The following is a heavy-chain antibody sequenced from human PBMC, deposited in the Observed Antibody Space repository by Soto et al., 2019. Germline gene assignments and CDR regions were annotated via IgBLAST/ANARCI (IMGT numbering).Heavy chain of an antibody. J-gene: IGHJ4*02. V-gene: IGHV3-23*01. Sequence: EVQLLESGGGLVQAGGSLRLSCAASGFSVHSYALRWDRQAPGKGLEWVSAVSGSGGRTYYADSVKGRFTISRDTSKNPLYLQRNSLRADHTAVYYCAMAWGQLVRRYFDYWGQGTLVTVSS. D-gene: IGHD6-13*01. CDR2: VSGSGGRT. CDR3: AMAWGQLVRRYFDY. CDR1: GFSVHSYA.